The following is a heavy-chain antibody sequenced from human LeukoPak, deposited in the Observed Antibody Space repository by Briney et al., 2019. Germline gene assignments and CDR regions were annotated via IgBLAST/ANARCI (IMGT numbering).Heavy chain of an antibody. J-gene: IGHJ5*02. V-gene: IGHV4-34*01. CDR2: INHSGST. Sequence: SETLSLTCAVYGGSFSGYYWSWIRQPPGKGLEWIGVINHSGSTNYNPSLKSRVTISVDTSKNQFSLKLSSVTAADTAVYYCARGNIVLMVYARGYWFDPWGQGTLVTVSS. D-gene: IGHD2-8*01. CDR3: ARGNIVLMVYARGYWFDP. CDR1: GGSFSGYY.